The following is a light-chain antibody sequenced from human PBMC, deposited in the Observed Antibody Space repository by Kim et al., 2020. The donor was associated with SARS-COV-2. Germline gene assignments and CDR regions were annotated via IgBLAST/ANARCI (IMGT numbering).Light chain of an antibody. Sequence: PGKRARITWGGNNMGSKGVHWYQQKPGQAPVLVIYYDSDRPSGIPERFSGSNAGNTATLTISRVEAGDEADYYCQVWDSSSDHPGVFGGGTQLTVL. CDR3: QVWDSSSDHPGV. CDR1: NMGSKG. J-gene: IGLJ3*02. CDR2: YDS. V-gene: IGLV3-21*04.